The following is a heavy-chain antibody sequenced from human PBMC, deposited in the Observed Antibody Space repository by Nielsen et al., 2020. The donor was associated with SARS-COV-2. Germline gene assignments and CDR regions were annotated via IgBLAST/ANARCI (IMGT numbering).Heavy chain of an antibody. V-gene: IGHV3-7*01. Sequence: GESLKISCAASGFTFSSYWMSWVRQAPGKGLEWVANIKQDGSEKYYADSVKGRFTISRDNSKNTLYLQMNSLRAEDTAVYYCARDSGSGWYPYYYYYGMDVWGQGTTVTVSS. CDR1: GFTFSSYW. D-gene: IGHD6-19*01. J-gene: IGHJ6*02. CDR2: IKQDGSEK. CDR3: ARDSGSGWYPYYYYYGMDV.